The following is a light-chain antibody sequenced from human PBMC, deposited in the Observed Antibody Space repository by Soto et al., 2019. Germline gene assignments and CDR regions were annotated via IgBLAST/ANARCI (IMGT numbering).Light chain of an antibody. V-gene: IGKV3-15*01. J-gene: IGKJ4*01. Sequence: EAVMTQSPATLSVSPGERATLSCRASQSVRSNLAWYQQRPGQAPRLLVYGAFTRAAGIPARFSVSGSGTEFTLTISSLQSEDFAVYFCQQYNNWPLTFGGGTKVEIK. CDR1: QSVRSN. CDR3: QQYNNWPLT. CDR2: GAF.